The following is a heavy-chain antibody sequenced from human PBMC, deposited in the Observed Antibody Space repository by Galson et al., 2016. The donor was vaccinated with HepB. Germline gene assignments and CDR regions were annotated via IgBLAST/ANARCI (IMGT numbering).Heavy chain of an antibody. V-gene: IGHV3-23*01. CDR2: ISRSGDST. J-gene: IGHJ6*04. Sequence: SLRLSCAASGFTFRNYGMTWVRQAPGKGLEVVSSISRSGDSTDYADSVKGRFTISRDNSKNTLSLQMNNLTADDTATYYCVQGSTAPAVWGKGTTVTVSS. D-gene: IGHD2-2*01. CDR1: GFTFRNYG. CDR3: VQGSTAPAV.